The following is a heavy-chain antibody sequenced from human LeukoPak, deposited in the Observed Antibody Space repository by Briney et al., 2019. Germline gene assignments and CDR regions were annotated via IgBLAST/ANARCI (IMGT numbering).Heavy chain of an antibody. CDR1: GGSISNYY. D-gene: IGHD3-10*01. CDR2: IDGSGST. Sequence: PSETLSLTCTVSGGSISNYYWSWMRRPAGEGLEWIGRIDGSGSTNYNPSLKSRVTMSVDMSKNELSLKLSSVTAADTAVYYCARGAYGSGSQGCFDPWGQGTPVTVSS. CDR3: ARGAYGSGSQGCFDP. J-gene: IGHJ5*02. V-gene: IGHV4-4*07.